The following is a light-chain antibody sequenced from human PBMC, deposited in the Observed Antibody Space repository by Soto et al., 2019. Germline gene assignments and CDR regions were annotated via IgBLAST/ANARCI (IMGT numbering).Light chain of an antibody. J-gene: IGLJ1*01. V-gene: IGLV2-11*01. CDR1: SSDVGGYNY. Sequence: QSVLTQPRTVSGSPGQSVTISCTGTSSDVGGYNYVSWYQQHPGKAPKLMSYDVSKLPSGVPERVSGSKSGNTASLTISGLQAEDEADYYCCSYAGSYTLYVFGTGTKLTVL. CDR2: DVS. CDR3: CSYAGSYTLYV.